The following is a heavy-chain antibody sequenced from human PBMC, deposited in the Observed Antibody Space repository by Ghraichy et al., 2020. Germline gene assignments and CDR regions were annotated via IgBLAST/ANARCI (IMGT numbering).Heavy chain of an antibody. D-gene: IGHD5-24*01. CDR1: GFTFSSYW. CDR2: IKQDGSEK. CDR3: AGKRWLPFGGFAALGSDY. V-gene: IGHV3-7*01. J-gene: IGHJ4*02. Sequence: GSLRLSCAASGFTFSSYWMSWVRQAPGKGLEWVANIKQDGSEKYYVDSVKGRFTISRDNAKNSLYLQMNSLRAEDTAVYYCAGKRWLPFGGFAALGSDYWGQGTLVTVSS.